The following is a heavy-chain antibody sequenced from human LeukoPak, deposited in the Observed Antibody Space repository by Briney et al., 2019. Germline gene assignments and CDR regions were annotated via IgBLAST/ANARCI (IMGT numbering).Heavy chain of an antibody. J-gene: IGHJ5*02. Sequence: SETLSLTCTVSDGSISSSSYYWSWIRQPPGKGLEWIGYIYYSGSTNYNPSLKSRVTISVDTSKNQFSLKLSSVTAADTAVYYCARHVSGSYRWYWFDPWGQGTLVTVSS. CDR2: IYYSGST. D-gene: IGHD1-26*01. CDR1: DGSISSSSYY. CDR3: ARHVSGSYRWYWFDP. V-gene: IGHV4-61*05.